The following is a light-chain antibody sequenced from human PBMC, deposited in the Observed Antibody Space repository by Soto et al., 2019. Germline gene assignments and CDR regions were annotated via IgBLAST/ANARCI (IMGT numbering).Light chain of an antibody. CDR2: EVS. Sequence: QSALTPPASVSGSLGQSITIACTGTSGDTGGYTYVTWYQQHPGKAPKLILFEVSHRPSGVSDRFSGSNSGNKASLTISGRQAEDESDYYCTSYSRYRVLVFGGGTKVTVL. V-gene: IGLV2-14*01. CDR3: TSYSRYRVLV. CDR1: SGDTGGYTY. J-gene: IGLJ3*02.